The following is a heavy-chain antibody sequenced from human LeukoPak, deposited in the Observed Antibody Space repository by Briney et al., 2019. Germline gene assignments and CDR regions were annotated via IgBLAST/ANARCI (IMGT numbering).Heavy chain of an antibody. CDR2: ISSSGSTI. Sequence: QAGGSLRLSCAASGFTFSSYEMNWVRQAPGKGLEWVSYISSSGSTIYYADSVKGRFTISRDNAKNSLYLQMNSLRAEDTAVYYCARDFIAAPVTNFDYWGQGTLVTVSS. D-gene: IGHD6-13*01. V-gene: IGHV3-48*03. CDR1: GFTFSSYE. CDR3: ARDFIAAPVTNFDY. J-gene: IGHJ4*02.